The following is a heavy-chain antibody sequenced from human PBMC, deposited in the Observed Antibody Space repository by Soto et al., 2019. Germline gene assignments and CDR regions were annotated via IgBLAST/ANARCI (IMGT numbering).Heavy chain of an antibody. CDR2: IYSGGST. CDR3: EKTKYSGYDLVDY. D-gene: IGHD5-12*01. J-gene: IGHJ4*02. V-gene: IGHV3-53*01. Sequence: GGSLRLSCAASGFTVSSNYMSWVRQAPGKGLEWVSVIYSGGSTFYADSVKGRFTVSRDNSKNTLYLQMNSLRAEDTAVYYCEKTKYSGYDLVDYWGQGTLVTVSS. CDR1: GFTVSSNY.